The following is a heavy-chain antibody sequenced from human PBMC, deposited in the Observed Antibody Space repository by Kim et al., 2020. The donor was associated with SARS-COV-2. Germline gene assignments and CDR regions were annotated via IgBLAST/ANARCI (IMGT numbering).Heavy chain of an antibody. V-gene: IGHV3-72*01. J-gene: IGHJ3*02. CDR3: CRGYSGGPIYAFDI. D-gene: IGHD6-19*01. CDR1: GLTLSDHY. CDR2: SGNKAYSYTT. Sequence: GGSLRLSCTASGLTLSDHYIDWVRQGPGKGLAWVGRSGNKAYSYTTEYAASVKDRFTISRDDSQNSLYLQMNSLKTEDTAVYYCCRGYSGGPIYAFDIWGQGTEVTVSS.